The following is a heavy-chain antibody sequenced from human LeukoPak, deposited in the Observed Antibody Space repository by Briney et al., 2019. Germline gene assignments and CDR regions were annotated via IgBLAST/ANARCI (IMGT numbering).Heavy chain of an antibody. CDR2: IKQDGRET. D-gene: IGHD2-15*01. Sequence: TGGSLRLSCAAPGFTFSSSWMTWVGQGPGTGWEWVANIKQDGRETYYVDSVKGRFTISRDNAKISLYLQMNNLRAEDTAVDYCARSVGYCSGGSCFPFDFWGQGTLVTVSS. CDR1: GFTFSSSW. J-gene: IGHJ4*02. CDR3: ARSVGYCSGGSCFPFDF. V-gene: IGHV3-7*04.